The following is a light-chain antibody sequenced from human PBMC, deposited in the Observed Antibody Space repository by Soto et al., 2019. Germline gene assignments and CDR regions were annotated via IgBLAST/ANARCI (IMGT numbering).Light chain of an antibody. CDR3: PQYNNLPPST. J-gene: IGKJ1*01. CDR1: QSVSSN. Sequence: EIVMTQSPATLSVSPGERATLSCRASQSVSSNLAWYQQKPGQAPRLLIYGASTRATGIPARFSGSGSGTEFTLTISSLQSEDFAVYYCPQYNNLPPSTFGQAP. CDR2: GAS. V-gene: IGKV3-15*01.